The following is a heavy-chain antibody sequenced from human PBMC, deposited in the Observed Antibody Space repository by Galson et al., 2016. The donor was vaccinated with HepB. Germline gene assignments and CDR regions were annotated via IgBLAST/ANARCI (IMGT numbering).Heavy chain of an antibody. CDR3: TTDPGLKVGATPFDY. CDR1: GFTVSNAW. D-gene: IGHD1-26*01. J-gene: IGHJ4*02. V-gene: IGHV3-15*01. CDR2: YKDTTDGATA. Sequence: SLRLSCAASGFTVSNAWMAWVRQAPGKGLEWVGRYKDTTDGATADYAAPVNGRFTISRDASRNTLYLQMSSLKMEDTAVYYCTTDPGLKVGATPFDYWGQGTLVTVSS.